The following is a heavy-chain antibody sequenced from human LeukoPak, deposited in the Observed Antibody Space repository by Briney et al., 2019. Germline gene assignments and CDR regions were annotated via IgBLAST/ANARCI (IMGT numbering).Heavy chain of an antibody. D-gene: IGHD3-3*01. CDR1: GYTFTSYG. J-gene: IGHJ6*03. Sequence: GASVKVSCKASGYTFTSYGISWVRQAPGQGLEWMGWISAYNGNTNYAQKLQGRVTMTADTSTSTAYMELRSLRSDDTAVYYCAREGLYYDFWSGYRSDYYYYYYMDVWGKGTTVTVSS. CDR2: ISAYNGNT. V-gene: IGHV1-18*01. CDR3: AREGLYYDFWSGYRSDYYYYYYMDV.